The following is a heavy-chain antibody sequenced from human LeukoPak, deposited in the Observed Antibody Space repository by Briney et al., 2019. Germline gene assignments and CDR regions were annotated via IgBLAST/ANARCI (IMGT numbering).Heavy chain of an antibody. CDR3: ARNSYGYYFDY. CDR1: GGSISSGGYY. CDR2: IYYSGST. V-gene: IGHV4-31*03. J-gene: IGHJ4*02. Sequence: SETLSLTCTVSGGSISSGGYYWSWIRQHPGKGLEWIGYIYYSGSTYYNPSLKSRVTISVDTSKNQFSLKLSSVTAADTAVYYCARNSYGYYFDYWGQGTLVTVSS. D-gene: IGHD5-18*01.